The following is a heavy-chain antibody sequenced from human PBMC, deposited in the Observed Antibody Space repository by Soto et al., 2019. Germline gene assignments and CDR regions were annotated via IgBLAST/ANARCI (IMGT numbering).Heavy chain of an antibody. CDR1: GGTFSSYA. D-gene: IGHD1-26*01. V-gene: IGHV1-69*06. CDR3: ARADSGSYYYYYYGMDV. Sequence: SVKVSCKTAGGTFSSYAISWVRQAPGQGLEWMGGIIPIFGTANYAQKFQGRVTITADKSTSTAYMELSSLRSEDTAVYYCARADSGSYYYYYYGMDVWGQGTTVTVSS. J-gene: IGHJ6*02. CDR2: IIPIFGTA.